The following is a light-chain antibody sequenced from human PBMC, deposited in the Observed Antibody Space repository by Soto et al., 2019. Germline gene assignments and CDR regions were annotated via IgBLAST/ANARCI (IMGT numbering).Light chain of an antibody. Sequence: QSALTQPASVSDSPGQSITISCTGTSSDVGAYKYVSWYQQHPGKAPKLIIYGVSNRPSGVSNRFSGSKSGNTAFLTISGLQPEDEADYYCSSFTGTTTLDVFGTGTKVTVL. CDR2: GVS. CDR3: SSFTGTTTLDV. V-gene: IGLV2-14*03. J-gene: IGLJ1*01. CDR1: SSDVGAYKY.